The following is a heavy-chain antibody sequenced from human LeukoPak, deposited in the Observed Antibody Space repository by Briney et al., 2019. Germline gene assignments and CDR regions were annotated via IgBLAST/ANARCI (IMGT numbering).Heavy chain of an antibody. Sequence: GGSLRLSCAASGFTFDDYAMHWVRQAPGKGLEWVSLISGDGGSTYYADSAKGRFTISRDNSKNSLYLQMNSLRTEDTALYYCAKDFLFTYYYDSSGYFDYWGQGTLVTVSS. J-gene: IGHJ4*02. CDR3: AKDFLFTYYYDSSGYFDY. CDR1: GFTFDDYA. D-gene: IGHD3-22*01. V-gene: IGHV3-43*02. CDR2: ISGDGGST.